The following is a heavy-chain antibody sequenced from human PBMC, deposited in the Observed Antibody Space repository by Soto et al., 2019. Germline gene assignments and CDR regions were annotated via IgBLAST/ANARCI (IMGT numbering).Heavy chain of an antibody. CDR2: IFYSGST. Sequence: SETLSLTCTVSSGSISSSSYYWGWIRQPPGKGLEWIGSIFYSGSTYYNPSLKSRVAISGDTSKNQFSLKLSSVTAADTAVYYCARTVIGGFDYWGQGTLVTVSS. J-gene: IGHJ4*02. D-gene: IGHD3-16*02. CDR3: ARTVIGGFDY. CDR1: SGSISSSSYY. V-gene: IGHV4-39*07.